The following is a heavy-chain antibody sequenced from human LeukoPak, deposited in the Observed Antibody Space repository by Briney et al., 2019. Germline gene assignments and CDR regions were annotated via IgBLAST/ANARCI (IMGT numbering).Heavy chain of an antibody. CDR2: ISGSGGST. J-gene: IGHJ6*02. CDR1: GFTFSSYA. Sequence: GGSLRLSCAASGFTFSSYAMSWVRQAPGKGLEWVSAISGSGGSTYYADSVKGRFTISRDNSKNTLYLQMNSLRAEDTAVYYCANLRAATVYYYYGMDVWGQGTTVTVSS. D-gene: IGHD6-13*01. V-gene: IGHV3-23*01. CDR3: ANLRAATVYYYYGMDV.